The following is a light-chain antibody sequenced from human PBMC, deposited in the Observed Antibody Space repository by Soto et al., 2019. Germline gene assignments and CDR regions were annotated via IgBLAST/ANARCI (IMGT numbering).Light chain of an antibody. CDR2: DVS. J-gene: IGLJ2*01. CDR3: SSDTSSSTLVV. CDR1: SSDVGGYNY. Sequence: QSALTQPASVSGSPGQSITISCTGTSSDVGGYNYVSWYQQHPGKAPKLMIYDVSNRPSGVSNRFSGYKSGNTASLTISGLQDEEEADYYCSSDTSSSTLVVFGGGTKLTVL. V-gene: IGLV2-14*01.